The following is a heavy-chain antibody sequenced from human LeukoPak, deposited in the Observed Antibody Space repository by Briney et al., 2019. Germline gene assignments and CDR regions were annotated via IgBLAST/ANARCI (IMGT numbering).Heavy chain of an antibody. Sequence: GSSLKLSCKASGGTFSSYAISWVRQAPGQGLEWMGGIIPIFGTANYAQKFQGRVTITTDESTSTAYMELSSLRSEDTAVYYCARGGAARPAGWFDPWGQGTLVTVS. CDR1: GGTFSSYA. V-gene: IGHV1-69*05. CDR3: ARGGAARPAGWFDP. CDR2: IIPIFGTA. J-gene: IGHJ5*02. D-gene: IGHD6-6*01.